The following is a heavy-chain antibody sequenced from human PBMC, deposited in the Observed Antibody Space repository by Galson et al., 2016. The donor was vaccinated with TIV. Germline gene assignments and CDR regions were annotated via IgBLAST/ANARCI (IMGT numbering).Heavy chain of an antibody. D-gene: IGHD3-22*01. CDR2: RYYSGST. Sequence: SETLSLTCTVSGGSVNTDNYSWSWVRQPPGKGLEWIGYRYYSGSTNYNPSLESPVTMSIDTSKNQFSLKLTSVTAADTAFYYCARVVVADYNDSSGWDICFDPWGQGTLVTVSS. CDR1: GGSVNTDNYS. V-gene: IGHV4-61*01. J-gene: IGHJ5*02. CDR3: ARVVVADYNDSSGWDICFDP.